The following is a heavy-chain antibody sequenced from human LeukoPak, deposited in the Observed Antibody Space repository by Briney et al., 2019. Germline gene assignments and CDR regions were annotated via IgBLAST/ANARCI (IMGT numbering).Heavy chain of an antibody. CDR3: AGSVVAAKRRDKRISAFDI. J-gene: IGHJ3*02. V-gene: IGHV4-34*01. Sequence: SETLSLTCAVYGGSFSGYYWSWIRQPPGKGLEWIGEIKHSGSTNYNPSLKSRVTISVDTSKNQFSLKLSSVTAADTAVYYCAGSVVAAKRRDKRISAFDIWGQGTMVTVSS. D-gene: IGHD2-15*01. CDR2: IKHSGST. CDR1: GGSFSGYY.